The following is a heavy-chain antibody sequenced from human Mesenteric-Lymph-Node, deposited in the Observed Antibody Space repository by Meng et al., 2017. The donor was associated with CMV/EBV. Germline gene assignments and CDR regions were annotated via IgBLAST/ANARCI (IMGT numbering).Heavy chain of an antibody. CDR3: ARPFPSWQSPRLDPFGA. CDR2: VHYTGST. Sequence: LQLRDAGPGQVKPSETLSLTCTVSGDSISSFYYWGWIRQPPGRGLEWIGSVHYTGSTYYSPSLKSRVTVSVDTSKNQFSLRLTSVTAADTAVYYCARPFPSWQSPRLDPFGAWGQGTLVTVSS. J-gene: IGHJ5*02. V-gene: IGHV4-39*01. D-gene: IGHD6-19*01. CDR1: GDSISSFYY.